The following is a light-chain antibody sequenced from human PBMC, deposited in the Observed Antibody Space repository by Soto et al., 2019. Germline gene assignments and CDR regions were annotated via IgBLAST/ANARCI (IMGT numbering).Light chain of an antibody. CDR2: EGT. CDR1: SSDVGSSNL. CDR3: CSFARGSTSYV. Sequence: QSVLTQPASVSGSPGQSIAISCTGTSSDVGSSNLLSWYQHHPGKAPKLIIYEGTRRPSGVSGRFSGSMSGNTASLTISGLQADDEAEYYCCSFARGSTSYVFGTGTKLTVL. J-gene: IGLJ1*01. V-gene: IGLV2-23*01.